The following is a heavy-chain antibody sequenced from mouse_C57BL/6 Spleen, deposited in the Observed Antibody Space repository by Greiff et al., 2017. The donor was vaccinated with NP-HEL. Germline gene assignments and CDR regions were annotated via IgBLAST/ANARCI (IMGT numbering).Heavy chain of an antibody. V-gene: IGHV1-82*01. CDR2: IYPGDGDT. CDR3: AKDYGGSYAMDY. Sequence: QVQLKESGPELVKPGASVKISCKASGYAFSSSWMNWVKQRPGKGLEWIGRIYPGDGDTNYNGKFKGKATLTADKSSSTAYMQLSSLTSEDSAVYFCAKDYGGSYAMDYWGQGTSVTVSS. CDR1: GYAFSSSW. J-gene: IGHJ4*01. D-gene: IGHD1-1*01.